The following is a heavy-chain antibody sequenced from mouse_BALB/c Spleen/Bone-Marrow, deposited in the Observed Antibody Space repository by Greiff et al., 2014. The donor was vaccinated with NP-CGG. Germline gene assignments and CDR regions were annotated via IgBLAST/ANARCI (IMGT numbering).Heavy chain of an antibody. D-gene: IGHD2-2*01. V-gene: IGHV6-6*01. CDR2: IRSKANNHAT. J-gene: IGHJ4*01. CDR3: TRRGYRAMDY. CDR1: GFTFSDAW. Sequence: VQLKQSGGGLVQPGGSMKLSRAASGFTFSDAWMDWVRQSPEKGLEWVGEIRSKANNHATHYAESVKGRFTISRDESKSSVYLQMNSLRAEDSGIYYCTRRGYRAMDYWGQGASVTVSS.